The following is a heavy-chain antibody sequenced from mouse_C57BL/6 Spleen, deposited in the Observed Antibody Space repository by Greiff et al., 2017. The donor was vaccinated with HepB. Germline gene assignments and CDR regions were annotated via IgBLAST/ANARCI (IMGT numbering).Heavy chain of an antibody. V-gene: IGHV5-12*01. D-gene: IGHD2-4*01. CDR2: ISNGGGST. J-gene: IGHJ2*01. Sequence: EVQGVESGGGLVQPGGSLKLSCAASGFTFSDYYMYWVRQTPEKRLEWVAYISNGGGSTYYPDTVKGRFTISRDNAKNTLYLQMSRLKSEDTAMYYCARRGYDYPFDYWGQGTTRTVSS. CDR3: ARRGYDYPFDY. CDR1: GFTFSDYY.